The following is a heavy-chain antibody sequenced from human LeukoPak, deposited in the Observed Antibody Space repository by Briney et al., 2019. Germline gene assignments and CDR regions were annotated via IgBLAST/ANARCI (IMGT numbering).Heavy chain of an antibody. CDR2: IRYDGSNK. CDR1: GLTFSTYG. CDR3: AKSPSDSGYWSLCYYYYMDV. V-gene: IGHV3-30*02. D-gene: IGHD3-22*01. Sequence: PGGTLRLSCAASGLTFSTYGMHWASHAPGKGLEGVALIRYDGSNKYYVDSVEGRFTISRDNSKNTLYLQMNSLRAEDTAVYYCAKSPSDSGYWSLCYYYYMDVWGKGGTVGVCS. J-gene: IGHJ6*03.